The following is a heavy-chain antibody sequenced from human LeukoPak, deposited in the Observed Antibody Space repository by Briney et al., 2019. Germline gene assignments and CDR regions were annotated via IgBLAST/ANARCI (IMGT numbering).Heavy chain of an antibody. CDR1: GFTFSSRG. CDR2: IWHDGSNK. J-gene: IGHJ4*02. Sequence: PGGSLRLSCAASGFTFSSRGMHWVRQAPGKGLEWVAVIWHDGSNKYYADSVKGRFTISRDSSGNTLYLQMSSLRVEDTAVYYCARDGEGGTTIDYWGQGTLVTVSS. D-gene: IGHD1-26*01. V-gene: IGHV3-33*01. CDR3: ARDGEGGTTIDY.